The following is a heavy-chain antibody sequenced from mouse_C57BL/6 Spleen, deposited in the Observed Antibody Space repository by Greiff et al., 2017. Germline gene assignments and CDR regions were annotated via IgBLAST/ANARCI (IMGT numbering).Heavy chain of an antibody. CDR1: GFTFSDYY. D-gene: IGHD1-1*01. V-gene: IGHV5-16*01. CDR3: ARGSYRGAMDY. J-gene: IGHJ4*01. CDR2: INYDGSST. Sequence: EVKVVESEGGLVQPGSSMKLSCTASGFTFSDYYMAWVRQVPEKGLEWVANINYDGSSTYYLDSLKSRFIISRDNAKNILYLQMSSLKSEDTATYYCARGSYRGAMDYWGQGTSVTVSS.